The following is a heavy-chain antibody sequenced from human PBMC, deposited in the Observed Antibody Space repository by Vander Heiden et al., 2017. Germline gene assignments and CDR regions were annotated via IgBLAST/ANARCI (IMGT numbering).Heavy chain of an antibody. Sequence: EVQLVQSGAEGKKPGGSLKISCKGSGYSLTSSWIGWVRQMPGKGLEWMGIVYPGNSDTRYSPSFQGQVTISADKSISTAYLQWSSLKASDTAMYYCARHYYDSGGYYYRPIDYWGQGTLVTVSS. V-gene: IGHV5-51*01. CDR1: GYSLTSSW. J-gene: IGHJ4*02. D-gene: IGHD3-22*01. CDR2: VYPGNSDT. CDR3: ARHYYDSGGYYYRPIDY.